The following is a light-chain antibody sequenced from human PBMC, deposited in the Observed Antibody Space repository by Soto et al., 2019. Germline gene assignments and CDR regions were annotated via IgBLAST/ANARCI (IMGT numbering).Light chain of an antibody. Sequence: DIRVTQSPSTQSGSVGVRVKITCRASQTISSWLAWYQQKPGKAPKLLIYKASTLKSGVPSRFSGSGSGTEFTLTIRILQPDDFATYYCQRDNIYSAGFRQGTKVDIK. V-gene: IGKV1-5*03. J-gene: IGKJ1*01. CDR1: QTISSW. CDR3: QRDNIYSAG. CDR2: KAS.